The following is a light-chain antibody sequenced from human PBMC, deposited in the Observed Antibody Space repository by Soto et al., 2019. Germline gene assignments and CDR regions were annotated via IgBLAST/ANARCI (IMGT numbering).Light chain of an antibody. J-gene: IGKJ2*01. CDR3: QQYDSWPPSYT. CDR2: GAS. V-gene: IGKV3-15*01. CDR1: QSVGSY. Sequence: EIVMTQSPATLSVSLGDRATLSCRASQSVGSYLAWYQQKPGQAPRLLIYGASTRATGIPARFSGSGSETDFTLTISSLQSEGVAVYYCQQYDSWPPSYTFGQGTKLEIK.